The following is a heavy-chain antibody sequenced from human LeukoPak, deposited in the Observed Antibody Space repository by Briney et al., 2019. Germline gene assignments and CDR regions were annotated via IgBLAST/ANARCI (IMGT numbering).Heavy chain of an antibody. CDR1: GFTVSSNY. CDR2: IYSGGST. J-gene: IGHJ4*02. CDR3: ARDLIVGATRRDY. D-gene: IGHD1-26*01. V-gene: IGHV3-66*01. Sequence: GGSLRLSCAASGFTVSSNYMSWVRQAPGKRLEWVSVIYSGGSTYYADSVKGRFTISRDNSKNTLYLQMNSLRAEDTAVYYCARDLIVGATRRDYWGQGTLVTVSS.